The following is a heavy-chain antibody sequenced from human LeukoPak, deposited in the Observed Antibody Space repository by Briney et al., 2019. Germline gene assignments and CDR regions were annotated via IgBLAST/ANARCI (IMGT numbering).Heavy chain of an antibody. CDR2: ISWNSGSI. D-gene: IGHD3-3*01. Sequence: GGSLRLSCAASGFTFDDYAMHWVRQAPGKGLEWVSGISWNSGSIGYADSVKGRFTISRDNSKSTLYLQMNSLRAEDTAVYYCAKEPTDFWSGYHPEYYFDYWGQGTLVTVSS. V-gene: IGHV3-9*01. CDR1: GFTFDDYA. J-gene: IGHJ4*02. CDR3: AKEPTDFWSGYHPEYYFDY.